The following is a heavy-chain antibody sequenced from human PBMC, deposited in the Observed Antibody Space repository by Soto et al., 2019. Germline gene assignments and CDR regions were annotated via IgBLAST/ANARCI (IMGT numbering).Heavy chain of an antibody. J-gene: IGHJ4*02. Sequence: GGSLRLSCVASGFTFSANAMSWARQVAGKGLEWVSGISGSGDSTYYADSVKGRFTISRVNSKNTLFLHMNNLRAEDTAIYYCTKLTHSYDSSGSGFWGQRTLVAVSS. CDR2: ISGSGDST. CDR3: TKLTHSYDSSGSGF. V-gene: IGHV3-23*01. CDR1: GFTFSANA. D-gene: IGHD3-22*01.